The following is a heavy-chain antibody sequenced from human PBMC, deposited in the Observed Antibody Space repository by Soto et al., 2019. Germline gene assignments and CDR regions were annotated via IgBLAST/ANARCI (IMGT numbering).Heavy chain of an antibody. Sequence: PGGSLRLSCTASGFTFGDYAMSWFRQAPGKGLEWVGFIRSKAYGGTTEYAASVKGRFTISRDDSKSIAYLQMNSLKTEDTAVYYCTRRREQLVYYYYYGMDVWGQGTTVTVSS. CDR2: IRSKAYGGTT. V-gene: IGHV3-49*03. CDR1: GFTFGDYA. CDR3: TRRREQLVYYYYYGMDV. J-gene: IGHJ6*02. D-gene: IGHD6-13*01.